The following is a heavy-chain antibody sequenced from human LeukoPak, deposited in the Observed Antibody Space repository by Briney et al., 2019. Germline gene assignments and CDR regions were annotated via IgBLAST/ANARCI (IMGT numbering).Heavy chain of an antibody. J-gene: IGHJ3*02. V-gene: IGHV3-7*01. CDR3: ARDLTIIVPGAFDI. CDR1: GFTFSRYW. CDR2: IKPDGSES. D-gene: IGHD3-22*01. Sequence: GGSLRLSCAISGFTFSRYWMTWVRQAPGKGLECVAIIKPDGSESYYGDSVKGRFTISRDNAKDSLYLQMKSLRAEDTAVYYCARDLTIIVPGAFDIWGHGTTVIVSS.